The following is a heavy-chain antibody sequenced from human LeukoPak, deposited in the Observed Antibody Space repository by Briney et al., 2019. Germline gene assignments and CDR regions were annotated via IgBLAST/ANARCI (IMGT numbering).Heavy chain of an antibody. J-gene: IGHJ4*02. CDR2: INERGTDS. Sequence: PGGSLRLSCTASGFTFSGHLIHWVRQPPGMGLVWVSRINERGTDSMYAESVKGRFTTSRDNAKNTVYLQMNSLRAEDTAVYYCVRDETLWTLDWWGQGTLVSVSS. D-gene: IGHD1-1*01. V-gene: IGHV3-74*03. CDR1: GFTFSGHL. CDR3: VRDETLWTLDW.